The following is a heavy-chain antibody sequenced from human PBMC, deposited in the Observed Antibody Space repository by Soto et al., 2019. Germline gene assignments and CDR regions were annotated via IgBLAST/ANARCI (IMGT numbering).Heavy chain of an antibody. CDR2: ISAYNGNT. CDR3: ARDSPPPRE. CDR1: GYTFTSYG. J-gene: IGHJ4*02. V-gene: IGHV1-18*01. Sequence: QVQLVQSGAEVKKPGASVKVACKASGYTFTSYGISWVRQAPGQGLEWMGWISAYNGNTNYAQKHQGRVTSTTDPSASTAYRELRSLRSDDTAVYSCARDSPPPREWGQGTLVTVSS.